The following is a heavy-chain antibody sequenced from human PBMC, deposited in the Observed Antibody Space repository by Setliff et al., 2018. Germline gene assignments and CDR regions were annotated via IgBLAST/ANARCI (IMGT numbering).Heavy chain of an antibody. J-gene: IGHJ3*02. CDR2: INHSGST. CDR1: GASFSDYY. CDR3: ARVGRGYSGYASSAFDI. V-gene: IGHV4-34*01. D-gene: IGHD5-12*01. Sequence: SETLSLTCTVYGASFSDYYWGWIRQPPGKGLEWIAEINHSGSTNYNPSLKSRVTISVDTSKNQFSLKLSSVTAADTAVYYCARVGRGYSGYASSAFDIWGQGTMVTVSS.